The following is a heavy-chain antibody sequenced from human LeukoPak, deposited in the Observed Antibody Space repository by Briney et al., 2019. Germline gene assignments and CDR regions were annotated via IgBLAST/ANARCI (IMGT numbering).Heavy chain of an antibody. Sequence: SETLSLTCAVYGGSFSGYYWSWIRQPPGKGLEWIGSIYYSGSTYYNPSLKSRVTISVDTSKNQFSLKLSSVTAADTAVYYCARERAGTGVDYWGQGTLVTVSS. CDR2: IYYSGST. J-gene: IGHJ4*02. V-gene: IGHV4-34*01. CDR3: ARERAGTGVDY. D-gene: IGHD6-13*01. CDR1: GGSFSGYY.